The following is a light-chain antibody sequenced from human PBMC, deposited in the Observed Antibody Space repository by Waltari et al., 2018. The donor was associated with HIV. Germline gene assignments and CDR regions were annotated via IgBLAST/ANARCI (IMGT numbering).Light chain of an antibody. CDR1: QTINKF. CDR2: SAS. CDR3: QQTFSAPWT. J-gene: IGKJ1*01. Sequence: DIQMTQPPSSLSASVGDRVTVSCRANQTINKFLNWYQHKPGIAPALLISSASNLHSGVPSRFGGSGSGTDFALTISSLQPEDYALYYCQQTFSAPWTFGQGTKIDIK. V-gene: IGKV1-39*01.